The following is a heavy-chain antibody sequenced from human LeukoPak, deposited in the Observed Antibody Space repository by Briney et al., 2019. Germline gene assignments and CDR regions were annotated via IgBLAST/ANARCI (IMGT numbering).Heavy chain of an antibody. CDR1: GGTFSSYA. J-gene: IGHJ4*02. CDR3: AQTSLGYCSGGSCYPHY. Sequence: SVKVSCKASGGTFSSYAISWVRQAPGQGLEWMGGIIPIFGTANYAQKFQGRVTITADKSTSTAYMELSSLRSEDTAAYYCAQTSLGYCSGGSCYPHYWGQGTLVTVSS. CDR2: IIPIFGTA. D-gene: IGHD2-15*01. V-gene: IGHV1-69*06.